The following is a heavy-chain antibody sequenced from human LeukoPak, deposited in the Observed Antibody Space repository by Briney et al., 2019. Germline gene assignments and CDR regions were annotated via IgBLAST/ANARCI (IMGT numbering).Heavy chain of an antibody. CDR3: AREAYCGADCPSPFDY. D-gene: IGHD2-21*02. J-gene: IGHJ4*02. V-gene: IGHV3-48*04. CDR2: ISPGSNSI. CDR1: GFIFSDYT. Sequence: GGSLRLSCAASGFIFSDYTFDWLRQVPGRGLEWVSYISPGSNSIYYADSLKGRFTISRDNAKNSLFLQMNSLRAEDTAVYYCAREAYCGADCPSPFDYWGRGTLVTVSS.